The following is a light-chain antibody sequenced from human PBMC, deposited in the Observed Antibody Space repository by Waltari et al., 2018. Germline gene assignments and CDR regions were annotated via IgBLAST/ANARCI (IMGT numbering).Light chain of an antibody. J-gene: IGKJ1*01. V-gene: IGKV1-39*01. CDR1: QRIGNY. CDR2: SAS. CDR3: QESYSSPPST. Sequence: DIQMTQSPSSVSAVVGDRVTITCRASQRIGNYLNWYQQKPGKAPQLLIYSASSLQRGVPSRFSGRGSGTEFSLTISGLQPDDFATYYCQESYSSPPSTFGQGTKVDIK.